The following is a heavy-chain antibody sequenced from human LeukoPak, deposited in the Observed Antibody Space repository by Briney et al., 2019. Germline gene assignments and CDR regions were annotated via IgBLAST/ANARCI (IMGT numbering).Heavy chain of an antibody. CDR2: IYNSGST. Sequence: SETLSLTGTFSGGSISSYYWSWIRQPPGKGLECIGYIYNSGSTNYNASLKSRVTISVDTSKNQFSLKLNSVTAADTAVYYCARLRRLLPPYYFDYWGQGTLVTVSS. J-gene: IGHJ4*02. CDR1: GGSISSYY. D-gene: IGHD5-24*01. CDR3: ARLRRLLPPYYFDY. V-gene: IGHV4-59*01.